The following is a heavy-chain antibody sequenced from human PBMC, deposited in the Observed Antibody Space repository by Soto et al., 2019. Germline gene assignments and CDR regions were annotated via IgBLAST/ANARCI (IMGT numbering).Heavy chain of an antibody. CDR3: VKDRGGCWAFDS. Sequence: QVQLVESGGGVVKPGRSLRLSCAAAGFTFSRDAMHWVRQAPGKGLGWVAVMTYDGLDKFKWYAESVEGRFTISRDNSKSMLYLEMNSLRLVDTAVYYCVKDRGGCWAFDSWGQGTLVTVSS. CDR2: MTYDGLDKFK. J-gene: IGHJ4*02. CDR1: GFTFSRDA. V-gene: IGHV3-30*04. D-gene: IGHD2-15*01.